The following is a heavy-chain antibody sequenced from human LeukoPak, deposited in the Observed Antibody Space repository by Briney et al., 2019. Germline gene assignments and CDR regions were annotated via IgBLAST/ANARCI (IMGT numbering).Heavy chain of an antibody. J-gene: IGHJ4*02. Sequence: SGGSLRLSCAASGFTFSSYGMHWVRQAPGKGLEWVAVIWYDGSNKYYADSVKGRFTISRDNSKNTLYLQTNSLRAEDTAVYYCAKAYDILTGYYPLDYWGQGTLVTVSS. V-gene: IGHV3-33*06. CDR1: GFTFSSYG. D-gene: IGHD3-9*01. CDR2: IWYDGSNK. CDR3: AKAYDILTGYYPLDY.